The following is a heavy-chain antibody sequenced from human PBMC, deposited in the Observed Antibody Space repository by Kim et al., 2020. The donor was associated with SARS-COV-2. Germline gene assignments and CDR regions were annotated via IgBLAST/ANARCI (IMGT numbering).Heavy chain of an antibody. CDR2: LTPGGVTT. CDR1: GFTFTNYY. Sequence: ASVKVSCKASGFTFTNYYLHWVRQAPGQGLEWMGILTPGGVTTYSAQTFPGRVTMLTDTVTSICSMELYSWRSEVTAVYYCARGEEEYCSYGSCPNKWGQ. V-gene: IGHV1-46*01. D-gene: IGHD2-15*01. J-gene: IGHJ1*01. CDR3: ARGEEEYCSYGSCPNK.